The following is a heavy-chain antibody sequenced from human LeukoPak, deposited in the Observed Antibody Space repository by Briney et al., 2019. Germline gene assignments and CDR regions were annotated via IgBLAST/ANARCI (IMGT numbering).Heavy chain of an antibody. J-gene: IGHJ4*02. CDR2: IYYSGNT. D-gene: IGHD3-22*01. CDR1: GFTFSSYE. Sequence: PGGSLRLSCAASGFTFSSYEMNWVRQAPGKGLEWIGYIYYSGNTYYNPSLKSRVTISLDTSKSQFSLKLSSVTAADTAVYYCARGTQTYYDKAPVDYWGQGTLVTVSS. CDR3: ARGTQTYYDKAPVDY. V-gene: IGHV4-59*12.